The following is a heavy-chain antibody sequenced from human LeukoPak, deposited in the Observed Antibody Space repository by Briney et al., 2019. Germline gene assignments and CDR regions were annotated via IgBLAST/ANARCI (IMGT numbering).Heavy chain of an antibody. CDR2: VNHSGYT. CDR3: ARQVYGSDY. D-gene: IGHD4-17*01. Sequence: PSETLSLTCDVSGVSFSIYYWSWIRQSPEKGLEWIGEVNHSGYTNLNPSLKSRVTISVDTSKNQFSLKLSSVTAADTAVYYCARQVYGSDYWGQGTLVSVSS. J-gene: IGHJ4*02. CDR1: GVSFSIYY. V-gene: IGHV4-34*01.